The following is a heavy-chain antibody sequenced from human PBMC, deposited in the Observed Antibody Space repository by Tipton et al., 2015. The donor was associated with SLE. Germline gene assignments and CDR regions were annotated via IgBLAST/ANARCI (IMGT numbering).Heavy chain of an antibody. Sequence: SLRLSCAASGLPFRNFWMSWVRQAPGKGLEWVANIKEDGSDKNYVDSVRGRFTISRDNAKDSMFLQMNSMRGEDTAVYYCARGKYYFDYWGQGALVTVSS. J-gene: IGHJ4*02. D-gene: IGHD2/OR15-2a*01. V-gene: IGHV3-7*01. CDR2: IKEDGSDK. CDR3: ARGKYYFDY. CDR1: GLPFRNFW.